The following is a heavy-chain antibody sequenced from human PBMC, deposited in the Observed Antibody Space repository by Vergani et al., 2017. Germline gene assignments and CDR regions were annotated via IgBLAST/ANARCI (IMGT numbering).Heavy chain of an antibody. CDR1: GYSFTNYW. Sequence: EVQLVQSGAEVKKPGESLKISCQISGYSFTNYWIGWVRQMPGKGLEWMWIIHPADSDTRYSPSFQGQVTISVDQSISTAYLQRSSLMASDSAMYYCARLYGRDSSGSKYFDYWGQGTLVTVSS. CDR3: ARLYGRDSSGSKYFDY. D-gene: IGHD3-22*01. CDR2: IHPADSDT. J-gene: IGHJ4*02. V-gene: IGHV5-51*01.